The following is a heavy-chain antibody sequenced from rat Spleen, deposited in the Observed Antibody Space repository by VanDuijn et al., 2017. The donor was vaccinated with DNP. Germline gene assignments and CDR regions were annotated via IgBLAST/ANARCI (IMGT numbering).Heavy chain of an antibody. D-gene: IGHD1-4*01. CDR1: GFTFSNYD. CDR3: ATHYGYNPFDC. J-gene: IGHJ2*01. CDR2: ISYDGSST. Sequence: EVQLVESGGGLVQPGRSMKLSCAASGFTFSNYDMAWVRQAPKKGLEWVATISYDGSSTYYRDSVKGRFTISRDNAKSTLYLQMDSLRSEDTATYYCATHYGYNPFDCWGQGVMVTVSS. V-gene: IGHV5-7*01.